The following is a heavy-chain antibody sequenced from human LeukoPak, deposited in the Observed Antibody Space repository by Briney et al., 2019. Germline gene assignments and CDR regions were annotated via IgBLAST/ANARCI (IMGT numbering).Heavy chain of an antibody. CDR1: GRSISSYY. D-gene: IGHD3-10*01. J-gene: IGHJ5*02. CDR3: ARGLPYYYGSGRLNCSWFDP. V-gene: IGHV4-59*01. CDR2: IYYSGST. Sequence: SETLSLTCTVSGRSISSYYWSWIRQPPGKGLEWIGYIYYSGSTNYNPSLKSRVTISVDTSKNQFSLKLSSVTAADTAVYYCARGLPYYYGSGRLNCSWFDPWGQGTLVTVSS.